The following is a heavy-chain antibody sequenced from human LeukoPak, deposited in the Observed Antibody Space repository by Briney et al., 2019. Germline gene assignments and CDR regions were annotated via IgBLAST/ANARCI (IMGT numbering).Heavy chain of an antibody. CDR1: GYTFTGYY. CDR2: INPNSGGT. Sequence: GESLKISRKGSGYTFTGYYMHWVRQAPGQGLEWMGWINPNSGGTNYAQKFQGRVTMTRDTSISTAYMELSRLRSDDTAVYYCAREDRIVGATDYWGQGTLVTVSS. D-gene: IGHD1-26*01. J-gene: IGHJ4*02. CDR3: AREDRIVGATDY. V-gene: IGHV1-2*02.